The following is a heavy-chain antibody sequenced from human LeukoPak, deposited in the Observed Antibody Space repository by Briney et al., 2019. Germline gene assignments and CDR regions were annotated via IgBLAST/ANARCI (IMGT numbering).Heavy chain of an antibody. Sequence: SETLSLTCTVSGASISSYYWNWIRQPPGKGLEWIGYIYYSGSTNYNPSLKSRVTISVDTSKNQFSLKLSSVTAADTAVYYCARQYCSGGSCYSDYWGQGTLVTVSS. D-gene: IGHD2-15*01. V-gene: IGHV4-59*08. J-gene: IGHJ4*02. CDR2: IYYSGST. CDR3: ARQYCSGGSCYSDY. CDR1: GASISSYY.